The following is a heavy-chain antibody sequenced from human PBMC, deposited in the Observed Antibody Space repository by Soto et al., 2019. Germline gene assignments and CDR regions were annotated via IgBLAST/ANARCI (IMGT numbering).Heavy chain of an antibody. J-gene: IGHJ6*02. CDR3: ARERWLQLNYYGMDV. CDR2: ISAYNGNT. Sequence: ASVKVSCKASGFSFTIYGISWVRQAPGQGLEWMGWISAYNGNTKYSQKFQGRVTITRDTSASTAYMELSSLRSEDTAVYYCARERWLQLNYYGMDVWGQGTTVTVSS. V-gene: IGHV1-18*01. CDR1: GFSFTIYG. D-gene: IGHD5-12*01.